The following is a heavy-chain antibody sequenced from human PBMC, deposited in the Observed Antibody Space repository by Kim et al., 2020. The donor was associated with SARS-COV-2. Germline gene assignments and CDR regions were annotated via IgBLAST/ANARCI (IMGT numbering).Heavy chain of an antibody. CDR1: GGTFSSYA. J-gene: IGHJ6*03. V-gene: IGHV1-69*13. CDR2: LIPIFGTA. D-gene: IGHD3-22*01. CDR3: ASNRGYDSSGDYYYYYYMDV. Sequence: SVKVSCKASGGTFSSYAISWVRQAPGQGLEWMGGLIPIFGTANYAQKFQGRVTITADESTSTAYMELSSLRSEDTAVYYCASNRGYDSSGDYYYYYYMDVWGKGTTVTVSS.